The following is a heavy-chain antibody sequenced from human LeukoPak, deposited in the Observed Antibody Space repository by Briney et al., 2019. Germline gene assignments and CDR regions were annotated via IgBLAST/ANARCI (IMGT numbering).Heavy chain of an antibody. D-gene: IGHD2-15*01. J-gene: IGHJ4*02. CDR1: GGSITRYY. V-gene: IGHV4-59*08. CDR2: VYHTGST. CDR3: AREARGGGGYWLDS. Sequence: SETLSLTCTVSGGSITRYYWTWIRQPPGKGLEWIGYVYHTGSTNYDPSLRSRVTISLDTSRNQFSLGLSSVTAADTAVYCCAREARGGGGYWLDSWGQGTLVTVSS.